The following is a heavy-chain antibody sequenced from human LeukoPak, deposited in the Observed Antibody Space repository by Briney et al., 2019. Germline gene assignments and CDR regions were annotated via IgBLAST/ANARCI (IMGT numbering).Heavy chain of an antibody. J-gene: IGHJ4*02. CDR2: IYHSGTT. Sequence: SETLSLTCAVFGYSISSGYYWGWIRQPPGKGLVWIGSIYHSGTTYYNPSLKSRVTISVDTSKNQFSLKLSSVTAADTAVYYCARLACSGGKCYSIIKYYFDYWGQRTLVTVSS. V-gene: IGHV4-38-2*01. CDR3: ARLACSGGKCYSIIKYYFDY. D-gene: IGHD2-15*01. CDR1: GYSISSGYY.